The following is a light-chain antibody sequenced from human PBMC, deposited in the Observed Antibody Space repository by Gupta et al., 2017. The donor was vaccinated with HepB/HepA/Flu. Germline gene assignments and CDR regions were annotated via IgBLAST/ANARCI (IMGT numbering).Light chain of an antibody. V-gene: IGLV1-40*01. CDR2: ANI. CDR1: TAYIGPGSD. J-gene: IGLJ2*01. Sequence: SILTHPPSVSGAPGQTVTLSCTVSTAYIGPGSDIHWYQHPPGAAPKPLLYANIYRPPGVPDRFSGSRPGTSASLAISGLQPEDEGDYTCQSYDPSLSGPGIFGGGTKLPVL. CDR3: QSYDPSLSGPGI.